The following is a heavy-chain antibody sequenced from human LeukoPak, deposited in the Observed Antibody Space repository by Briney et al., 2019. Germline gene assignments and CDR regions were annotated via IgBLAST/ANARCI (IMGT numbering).Heavy chain of an antibody. CDR2: ISASGGST. CDR3: AKDLVAVTGATFDY. J-gene: IGHJ4*02. Sequence: GGSLRLSCAASGFTFGSYAMSWVRQAPGKGLEWVSAISASGGSTYYADSVKGRFTISRDNSKNTLYLQMNSLRAEDTAVYYCAKDLVAVTGATFDYWGQGTLVTVSS. CDR1: GFTFGSYA. V-gene: IGHV3-23*01. D-gene: IGHD6-19*01.